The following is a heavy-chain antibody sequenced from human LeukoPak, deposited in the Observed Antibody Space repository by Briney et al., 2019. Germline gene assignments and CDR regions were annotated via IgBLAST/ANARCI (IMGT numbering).Heavy chain of an antibody. CDR3: ARDLGQQLNWFDP. J-gene: IGHJ5*02. V-gene: IGHV4-34*01. CDR2: INHSGST. Sequence: PSETLSLTCAVYGGSFSGYYWSWIRQPPGKGLEWIGEINHSGSTNYNPSLKSRVTISVDTSKNQFSLKLSSVTAADTAAYYRARDLGQQLNWFDPWGQGTLVTVSS. CDR1: GGSFSGYY. D-gene: IGHD6-13*01.